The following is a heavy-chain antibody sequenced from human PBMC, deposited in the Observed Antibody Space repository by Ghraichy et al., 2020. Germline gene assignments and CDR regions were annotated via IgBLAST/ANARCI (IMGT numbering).Heavy chain of an antibody. Sequence: SETLSLTCTVSGGSISSYYWSWIRQPPGRGLEWIGYIYYSGSTNYNPSLKSRVTISVDTSKNQFSLKLSSVAAADTAVYYCARGRVLRYSYGYYYHGMDVWGQGTTVTVSS. CDR2: IYYSGST. D-gene: IGHD5-18*01. V-gene: IGHV4-59*12. J-gene: IGHJ6*02. CDR1: GGSISSYY. CDR3: ARGRVLRYSYGYYYHGMDV.